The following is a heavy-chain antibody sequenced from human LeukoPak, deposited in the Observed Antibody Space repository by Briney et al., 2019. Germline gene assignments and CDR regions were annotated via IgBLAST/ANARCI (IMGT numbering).Heavy chain of an antibody. CDR1: GGSINSHY. D-gene: IGHD6-13*01. Sequence: SETLSLTCTVSGGSINSHYWSWIRQPPGKGLEWIGYVFNGGSINYNPSLKSRVTMSVDTSRGQFSLRLTSVTAADTAIYYCATRPAGSTWYGVFDYWSQGTLVTVSS. V-gene: IGHV4-59*11. CDR2: VFNGGSI. CDR3: ATRPAGSTWYGVFDY. J-gene: IGHJ4*02.